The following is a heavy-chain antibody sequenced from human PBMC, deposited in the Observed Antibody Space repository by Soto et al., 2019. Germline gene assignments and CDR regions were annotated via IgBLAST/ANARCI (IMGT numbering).Heavy chain of an antibody. Sequence: SETLSLTCTVSGGSISSGDYYWSWIRQAPGKGLEWIGYIYYSGSTYYNPSLKSRVTISVDTSKNQFSLKLSSVTAADTAVYYCARVAGSTITMVRGVSHRGRNNWFDPWGQGTLVTVSS. CDR3: ARVAGSTITMVRGVSHRGRNNWFDP. V-gene: IGHV4-30-4*01. J-gene: IGHJ5*02. D-gene: IGHD3-10*01. CDR2: IYYSGST. CDR1: GGSISSGDYY.